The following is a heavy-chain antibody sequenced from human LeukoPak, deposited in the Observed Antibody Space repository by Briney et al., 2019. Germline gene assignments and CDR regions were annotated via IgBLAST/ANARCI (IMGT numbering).Heavy chain of an antibody. CDR2: FDSEGGET. J-gene: IGHJ4*02. CDR1: GYTFTELS. CDR3: ATDFGEAMVRGVITPGAFDY. Sequence: GASVKVSCKVSGYTFTELSMHWVREARGKGRVWMGGFDSEGGETIYAQKFQGRVTMTEDTSTDTAYMELSSLRSEDTAVYYCATDFGEAMVRGVITPGAFDYWGQRTLVTVSS. V-gene: IGHV1-24*01. D-gene: IGHD3-10*01.